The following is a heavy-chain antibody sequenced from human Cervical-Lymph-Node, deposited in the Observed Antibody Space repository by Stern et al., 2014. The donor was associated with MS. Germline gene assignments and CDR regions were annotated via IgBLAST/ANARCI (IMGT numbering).Heavy chain of an antibody. CDR2: ITNSGASM. J-gene: IGHJ5*02. V-gene: IGHV3-21*01. CDR3: ASTLHGGLYNWFDP. Sequence: EVQLVESGGGLVTPGGSLRLSCAASGFTFRDYSMNWVRPAPGKGLEWVSSITNSGASMYYGDSVKGRFTISRDNAKNTLYLQMDSLSAEDTATYFCASTLHGGLYNWFDPWGQGTLVTVSS. CDR1: GFTFRDYS. D-gene: IGHD2-2*01.